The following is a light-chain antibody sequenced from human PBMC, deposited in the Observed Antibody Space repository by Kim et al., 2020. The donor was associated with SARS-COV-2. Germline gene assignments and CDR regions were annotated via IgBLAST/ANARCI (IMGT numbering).Light chain of an antibody. Sequence: EIVLTQSPGTLSLSPGERATLSCRASQSVSSSYLAWYQQKPGQAPRLLIYDTSSRATGIPDRFSGSGSGTDFTLTISRLEPEDVAVYYCQQDDRSTRTFGQGTKVDIK. CDR2: DTS. V-gene: IGKV3-20*01. J-gene: IGKJ1*01. CDR3: QQDDRSTRT. CDR1: QSVSSSY.